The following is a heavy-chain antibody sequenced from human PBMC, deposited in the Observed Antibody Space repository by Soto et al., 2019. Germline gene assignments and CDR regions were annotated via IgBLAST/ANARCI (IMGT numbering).Heavy chain of an antibody. CDR2: IYYSGST. D-gene: IGHD4-17*01. CDR3: ARASTVTTRGSRNNWFDP. V-gene: IGHV4-59*01. J-gene: IGHJ5*02. Sequence: SETLSLTCVVSGGSLSSYYWSWIRQPPGKGLEWIGYIYYSGSTNYNPSLKSRVTISVDTSKNQFSLKLSSVTAADTAVYYCARASTVTTRGSRNNWFDPWGQGTLVTVSS. CDR1: GGSLSSYY.